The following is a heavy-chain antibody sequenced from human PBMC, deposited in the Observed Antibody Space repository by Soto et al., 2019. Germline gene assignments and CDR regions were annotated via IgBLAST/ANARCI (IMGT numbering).Heavy chain of an antibody. CDR3: ARAGVTPDFFDY. J-gene: IGHJ4*02. D-gene: IGHD2-21*02. Sequence: GGSLRLSCAASGFSVRTNYMSWVRQAPGKGLEWVSVFESGGSIYYADSVKGRFIISRDYARNTVDLQLNSLRADDTAVYYCARAGVTPDFFDYWGQGALVTVSS. V-gene: IGHV3-53*01. CDR1: GFSVRTNY. CDR2: FESGGSI.